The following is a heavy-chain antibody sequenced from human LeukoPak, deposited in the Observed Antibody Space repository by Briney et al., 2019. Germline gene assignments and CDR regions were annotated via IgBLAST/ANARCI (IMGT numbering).Heavy chain of an antibody. J-gene: IGHJ3*02. CDR1: GFSFSSYG. V-gene: IGHV3-23*01. CDR3: AKVVGYGAFDI. D-gene: IGHD1-26*01. Sequence: GGSLRLSCAASGFSFSSYGMSWVRQAPGKGLEWVSGISDSGDSTYYADSVKGRFTISRDNSKNTLYLQMNSLRAEDTAVYYCAKVVGYGAFDIWGQGTMVTVSS. CDR2: ISDSGDST.